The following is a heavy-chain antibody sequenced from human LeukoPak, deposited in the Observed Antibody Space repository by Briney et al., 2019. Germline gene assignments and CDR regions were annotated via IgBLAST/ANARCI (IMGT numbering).Heavy chain of an antibody. CDR2: IYYSGST. CDR1: GGSISSYY. Sequence: SETLSLTCTVSGGSISSYYWSWIRQPPGKGLEWIGYIYYSGSTNYNPSLKSRVTISVDTSKNQFSLKLSSVTAADTAVYYCARHVITMVRGPHDGNYYFDYWGQGTLVTVSS. D-gene: IGHD3-10*01. J-gene: IGHJ4*02. CDR3: ARHVITMVRGPHDGNYYFDY. V-gene: IGHV4-59*08.